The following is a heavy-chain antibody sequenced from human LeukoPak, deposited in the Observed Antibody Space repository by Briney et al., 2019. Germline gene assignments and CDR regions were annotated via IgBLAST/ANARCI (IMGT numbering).Heavy chain of an antibody. D-gene: IGHD6-19*01. CDR3: ANQYSSGWFYFDY. CDR2: IFHSGTT. V-gene: IGHV4-38-2*01. CDR1: GNSISSGYY. Sequence: SETLSLTCAVSGNSISSGYYWGWIRQSPGKGLEWIGSIFHSGTTYYNPSLKSRVTISVGTSKNQFSLKLSSVTAADTAVYYCANQYSSGWFYFDYWGQGTLVTVSS. J-gene: IGHJ4*02.